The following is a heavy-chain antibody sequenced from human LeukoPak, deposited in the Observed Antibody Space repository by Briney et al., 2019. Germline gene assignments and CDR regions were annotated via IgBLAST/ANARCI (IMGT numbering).Heavy chain of an antibody. V-gene: IGHV3-30*18. CDR2: ISHDVSDK. J-gene: IGHJ4*02. D-gene: IGHD4-17*01. CDR1: GFAFSSYA. CDR3: AKEGRYGEYFDY. Sequence: GRSLRLSCVASGFAFSSYAIYWVRQAPGKGLEWMAVISHDVSDKYYADSVKGRFTISRDNSKNTLYLQMNSLRPEDTAVYYCAKEGRYGEYFDYWGQGTLVSVSS.